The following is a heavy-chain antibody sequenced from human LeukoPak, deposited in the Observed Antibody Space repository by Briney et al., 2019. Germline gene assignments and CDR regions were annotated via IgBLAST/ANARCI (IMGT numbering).Heavy chain of an antibody. CDR3: ARYSSSYDEAFDI. Sequence: SETLSLTCTVSGGSISSYYWSWIRQPPGKGLEWIGYIYYSGSTNYNPSLKSRVTISVDTSKNQFSLKLSSVTAADTAVYYCARYSSSYDEAFDIWGQGTMVTVSS. D-gene: IGHD6-13*01. CDR1: GGSISSYY. V-gene: IGHV4-59*08. CDR2: IYYSGST. J-gene: IGHJ3*02.